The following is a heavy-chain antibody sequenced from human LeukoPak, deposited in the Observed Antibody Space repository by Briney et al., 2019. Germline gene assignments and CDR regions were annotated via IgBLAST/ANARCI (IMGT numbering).Heavy chain of an antibody. CDR2: INPNNGDT. D-gene: IGHD3-10*01. J-gene: IGHJ4*02. CDR1: GYTFTGYY. Sequence: ASVKVSRKASGYTFTGYYMHWVRQAPGQGLEWMGWINPNNGDTNYAQKFQGRVTMTRDTSITTAYMELSRLTSDDTALYYCARTYYFGSGTYYDYWGQGTLVTVSS. V-gene: IGHV1-2*02. CDR3: ARTYYFGSGTYYDY.